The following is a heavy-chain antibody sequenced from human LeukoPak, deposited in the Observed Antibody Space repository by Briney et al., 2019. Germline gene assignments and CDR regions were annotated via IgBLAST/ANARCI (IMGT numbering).Heavy chain of an antibody. V-gene: IGHV3-11*01. Sequence: GGSLRLSCAASGFTFSDYSMNWLRQAPGEGLEWVSYIFSSGINTNYADSVKGRFTNSRANAENSLFLQMSRLKAEETAVYYCARAGTGEGALDIWGQGTMVTVSS. CDR2: IFSSGINT. CDR1: GFTFSDYS. J-gene: IGHJ3*02. CDR3: ARAGTGEGALDI. D-gene: IGHD7-27*01.